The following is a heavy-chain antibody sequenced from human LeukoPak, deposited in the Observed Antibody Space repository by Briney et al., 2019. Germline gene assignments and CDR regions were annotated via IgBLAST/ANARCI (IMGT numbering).Heavy chain of an antibody. CDR1: GFTFSSSW. Sequence: PGGSLRLSXGASGFTFSSSWMSWVRQAPGKGLEWVANIKQDGSEKYYVDSVKGRFTISRDNTKNSLYLQMDSLRVEDTAVYYCARISTAVAGADYWGQGTLVTVSS. J-gene: IGHJ4*02. D-gene: IGHD6-13*01. V-gene: IGHV3-7*01. CDR2: IKQDGSEK. CDR3: ARISTAVAGADY.